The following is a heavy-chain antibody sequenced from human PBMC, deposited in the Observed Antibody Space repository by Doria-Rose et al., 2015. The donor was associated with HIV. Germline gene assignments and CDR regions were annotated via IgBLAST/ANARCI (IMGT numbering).Heavy chain of an antibody. V-gene: IGHV3-21*01. CDR3: ATGVTLDY. CDR1: GFTFSSHR. Sequence: VQLQESGGGLVRPGGSLRLSCATSGFTFSSHRINWVRQAPGKGLEWVSSISSTSAYINYADSVSGRLTISRDNARNSLYLQMDSLRAEDTAIYYCATGVTLDYWGQGTLVTVSS. D-gene: IGHD3-10*01. CDR2: ISSTSAYI. J-gene: IGHJ4*02.